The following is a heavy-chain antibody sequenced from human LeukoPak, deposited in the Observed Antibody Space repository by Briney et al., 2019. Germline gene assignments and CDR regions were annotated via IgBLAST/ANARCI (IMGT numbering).Heavy chain of an antibody. Sequence: GRPLRLSCAASGFTFTSSAIHWVRQAPGKGLEWVAVISNGGSVYADSVKGRFTVTRDNSKNTVHLQMNSLRTDDTALYYCAKDRASAGVSGLFHSCGQGTLVTVSS. CDR1: GFTFTSSA. CDR2: ISNGGSV. V-gene: IGHV3-30*18. D-gene: IGHD5/OR15-5a*01. J-gene: IGHJ4*02. CDR3: AKDRASAGVSGLFHS.